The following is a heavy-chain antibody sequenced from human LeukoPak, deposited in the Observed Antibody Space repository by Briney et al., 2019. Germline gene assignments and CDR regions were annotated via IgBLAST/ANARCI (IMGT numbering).Heavy chain of an antibody. CDR3: AGLPWFGEFHRFDY. CDR2: IYYSGST. CDR1: GGSISSSGYY. V-gene: IGHV4-39*07. D-gene: IGHD3-10*01. Sequence: SETLSLTCTVSGGSISSSGYYWGWIRQPPGKGLEWIGSIYYSGSTYYNPSLKSRVTISVDTSKNQFSLKLSSVTAADTAVYYCAGLPWFGEFHRFDYWGQGTLVTVSS. J-gene: IGHJ4*02.